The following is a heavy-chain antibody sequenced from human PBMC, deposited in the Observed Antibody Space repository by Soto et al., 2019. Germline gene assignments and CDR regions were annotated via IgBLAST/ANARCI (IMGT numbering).Heavy chain of an antibody. V-gene: IGHV3-30*18. CDR2: ISYDGSNK. CDR3: AKPAGSSSWYFDY. J-gene: IGHJ4*02. Sequence: QVQLVESGGGVVQPGRSLRLSCAASGFTFSSYGMHWVRQAPGKGLEWVAVISYDGSNKYYADSVKGRFTISRDNSKNTLYRQMNSLRAEDTAVYYCAKPAGSSSWYFDYWGQGTLVTVSS. D-gene: IGHD6-13*01. CDR1: GFTFSSYG.